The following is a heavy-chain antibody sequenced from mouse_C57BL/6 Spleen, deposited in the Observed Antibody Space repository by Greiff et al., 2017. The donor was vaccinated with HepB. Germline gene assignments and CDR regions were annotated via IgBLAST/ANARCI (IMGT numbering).Heavy chain of an antibody. CDR2: INPYNGDT. V-gene: IGHV1-20*01. CDR1: GYSFTGYF. J-gene: IGHJ2*01. Sequence: EVKLQESGPELVKPGDSVKISCKASGYSFTGYFMNWVMQSHGKSLEWIGRINPYNGDTFYNQKFKGKATLTVDKSSSTAHMELRSLTSEDSAVYYCAREDYSNYGREYYFDYWGQGTTLTVSS. CDR3: AREDYSNYGREYYFDY. D-gene: IGHD2-5*01.